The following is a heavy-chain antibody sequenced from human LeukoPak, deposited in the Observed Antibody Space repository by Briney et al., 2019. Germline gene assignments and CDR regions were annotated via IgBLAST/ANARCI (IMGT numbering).Heavy chain of an antibody. CDR2: IYYSGST. CDR3: ARAESSGWSYYYYYYMDV. CDR1: GGSFSDYY. J-gene: IGHJ6*03. V-gene: IGHV4-59*01. D-gene: IGHD6-19*01. Sequence: SETLSLTCAVYGGSFSDYYWNWIRQPPGKGLEWIGYIYYSGSTNYKPSLKSRVTISVDTSKNQFSLKLSSVTAADTAVYYCARAESSGWSYYYYYYMDVWGKGTTVTVSS.